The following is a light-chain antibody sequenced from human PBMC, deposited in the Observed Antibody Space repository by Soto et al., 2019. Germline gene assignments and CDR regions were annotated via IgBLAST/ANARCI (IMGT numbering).Light chain of an antibody. CDR1: QSIRSY. CDR2: GAS. CDR3: QQSYTAPRT. V-gene: IGKV1-39*01. Sequence: DIQMTQSPSSLSASVGDRVTITCRASQSIRSYLNWYQQKPGKAPNLLIYGASSLQSGVPSRFSGSGSGTDFTLTISSLQPEDFATYFCQQSYTAPRTFGPGNKVDTK. J-gene: IGKJ3*01.